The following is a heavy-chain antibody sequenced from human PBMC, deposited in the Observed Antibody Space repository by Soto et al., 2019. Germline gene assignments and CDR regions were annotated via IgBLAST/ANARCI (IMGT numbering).Heavy chain of an antibody. V-gene: IGHV3-21*02. D-gene: IGHD2-2*03. CDR3: ARTWIRDGPNDS. CDR1: GFALDSYG. CDR2: ISGSSVNI. J-gene: IGHJ5*01. Sequence: EVQLLESGGGLVKPGGSLRLSCEASGFALDSYGMNWVRQAPGKGLEWVACISGSSVNIFYGDSVRGRFTTSRDNARKSLVLKMHSLRAEDMAVYYCARTWIRDGPNDSWGQGTLVTVS.